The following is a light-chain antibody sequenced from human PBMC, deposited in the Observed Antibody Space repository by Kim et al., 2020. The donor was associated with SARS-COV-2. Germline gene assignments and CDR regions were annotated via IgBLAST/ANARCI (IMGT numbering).Light chain of an antibody. CDR1: STNIGAGYD. J-gene: IGLJ2*01. CDR3: QSYDSSLSAPVV. CDR2: GNS. Sequence: QSVLTQPPSVSGAPGQRVTISCTGSSTNIGAGYDVHWYQQLPGTAPKLLIYGNSNQPSGVPDRFSGSKSATSASLALTGLQAEDEADYYCQSYDSSLSAPVVFGGGTQLTVL. V-gene: IGLV1-40*01.